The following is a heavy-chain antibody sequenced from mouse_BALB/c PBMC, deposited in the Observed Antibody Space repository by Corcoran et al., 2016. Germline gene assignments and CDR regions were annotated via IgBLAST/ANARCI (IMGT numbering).Heavy chain of an antibody. D-gene: IGHD4-1*01. CDR2: IDPANGNT. J-gene: IGHJ1*01. CDR1: GFNIKDTY. V-gene: IGHV14-3*02. CDR3: ANWDWYFDV. Sequence: EVQLQQSGAELVKPGASVKSSCTASGFNIKDTYMHWVKQRPEHGLEWIGRIDPANGNTKYDPKFQGKATITADTSPNTAYLQLSSLTSEDTAVYYCANWDWYFDVWGAGTTVTVSS.